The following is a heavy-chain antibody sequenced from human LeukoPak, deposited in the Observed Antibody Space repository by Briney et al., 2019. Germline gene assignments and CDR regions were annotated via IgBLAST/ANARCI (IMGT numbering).Heavy chain of an antibody. CDR2: IYDSGTT. CDR3: ARQVYSGSYNWYFDL. CDR1: GASISSYY. J-gene: IGHJ2*01. Sequence: SETLSLTCTVSGASISSYYWSWIRQPPGKGLEWIGCIYDSGTTYYNPSLKSRVTISMDTSKNQLSLKLSSVTAADTAVFYCARQVYSGSYNWYFDLWGRGTLVTVSS. V-gene: IGHV4-59*08. D-gene: IGHD1-26*01.